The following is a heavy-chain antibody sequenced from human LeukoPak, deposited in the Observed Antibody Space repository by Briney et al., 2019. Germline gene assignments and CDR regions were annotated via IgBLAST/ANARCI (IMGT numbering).Heavy chain of an antibody. CDR1: GYTFTSYG. CDR3: ARDAPSLYYDSSGYSPDY. Sequence: ASVTVSCKASGYTFTSYGISWVRQAPGQGLEWMGWISAYNGNTNYAQKLQGRVTMTTDTSTSTAYMELRSLRSDDTAVYYCARDAPSLYYDSSGYSPDYWGQGTLVTVSS. D-gene: IGHD3-22*01. V-gene: IGHV1-18*01. J-gene: IGHJ4*02. CDR2: ISAYNGNT.